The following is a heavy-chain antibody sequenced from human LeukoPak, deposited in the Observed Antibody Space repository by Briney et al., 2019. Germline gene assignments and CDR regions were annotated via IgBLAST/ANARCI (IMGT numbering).Heavy chain of an antibody. CDR2: IYHSGST. CDR1: DYSISSGYY. V-gene: IGHV4-38-2*02. J-gene: IGHJ5*02. Sequence: SETLSLTCTVSDYSISSGYYWGWIRQPPGKGLEWIGSIYHSGSTYYNPSLKRRVTISVDTSKNQFSLKLSSVTAADTAVYYCARVAVVVPAARLRFDPWGQGTLVTVSS. D-gene: IGHD2-2*01. CDR3: ARVAVVVPAARLRFDP.